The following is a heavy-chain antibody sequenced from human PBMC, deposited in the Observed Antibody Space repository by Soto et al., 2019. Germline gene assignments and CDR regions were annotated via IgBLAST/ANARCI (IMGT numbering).Heavy chain of an antibody. CDR3: AEEREWFVEWLPPTVDC. Sequence: EVQLLESGGGLGQPGGSLRLSCAASGFTFNHHAMSWVRQAPGKGLEWVSGIVASGSATYYADSVKGRFTISRENSNNTLFLHMNSLRAEDTAVYYCAEEREWFVEWLPPTVDCWGQGALVTVSS. CDR1: GFTFNHHA. CDR2: IVASGSAT. J-gene: IGHJ4*02. D-gene: IGHD3-3*01. V-gene: IGHV3-23*01.